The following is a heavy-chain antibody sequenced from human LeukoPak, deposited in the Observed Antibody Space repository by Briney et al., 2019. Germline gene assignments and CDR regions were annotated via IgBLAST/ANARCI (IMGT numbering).Heavy chain of an antibody. J-gene: IGHJ4*02. D-gene: IGHD3-22*01. CDR1: GYTFTGYY. CDR2: INPNSGGT. V-gene: IGHV1-2*02. CDR3: ARDPYYYDSSGFDADY. Sequence: GASVKVSCKASGYTFTGYYMHWVRQAPGQGLEWMGWINPNSGGTNYAQKFQGRVTMTRDTSISTAYMELSRLRSDDTAVYYCARDPYYYDSSGFDADYWGQGTLVTVSS.